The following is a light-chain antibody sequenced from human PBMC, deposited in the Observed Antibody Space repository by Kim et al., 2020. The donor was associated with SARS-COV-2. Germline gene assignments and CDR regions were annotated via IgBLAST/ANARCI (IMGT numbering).Light chain of an antibody. Sequence: IVMTQSPATLSVSPGESATLSCRASQSVTRNLAWYQQKPGQPPSLLIYGASIRATGIPARFSGSGSRTEFTLTISSLQSEDFAVYYCHQYNVWPLYTFGQGTKLEI. CDR2: GAS. CDR3: HQYNVWPLYT. CDR1: QSVTRN. J-gene: IGKJ2*01. V-gene: IGKV3-15*01.